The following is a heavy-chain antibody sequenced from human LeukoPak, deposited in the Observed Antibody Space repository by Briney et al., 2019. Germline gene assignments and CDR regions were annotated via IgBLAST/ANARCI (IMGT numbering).Heavy chain of an antibody. J-gene: IGHJ2*01. Sequence: PGGSLRLSCAASGFTFSSYAMIWVRQAPGKGLEWVSGISRSGHRTYYADSVKGRFTISRDNSKNTLYLQMNSLRAEDTAVYYCAKEGAVLWFGDLSGWYFDLWGRGTLVTVSS. V-gene: IGHV3-23*01. CDR1: GFTFSSYA. D-gene: IGHD3-10*01. CDR2: ISRSGHRT. CDR3: AKEGAVLWFGDLSGWYFDL.